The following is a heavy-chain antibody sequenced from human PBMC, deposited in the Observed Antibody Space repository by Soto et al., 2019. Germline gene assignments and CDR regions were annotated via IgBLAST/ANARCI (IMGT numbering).Heavy chain of an antibody. Sequence: EVQLVESGGGLVQPGGSLRLSCAASGFTFSSYWMSWARQAPGKGLEWVANIKQDGSEKYYVDSVKGRFTISRDNAKNSLYLQMNSLRAEDTAVYYCARVGPYYDFWSGYYDAFDIWGQGTMVTVSS. J-gene: IGHJ3*02. CDR3: ARVGPYYDFWSGYYDAFDI. D-gene: IGHD3-3*01. CDR1: GFTFSSYW. CDR2: IKQDGSEK. V-gene: IGHV3-7*01.